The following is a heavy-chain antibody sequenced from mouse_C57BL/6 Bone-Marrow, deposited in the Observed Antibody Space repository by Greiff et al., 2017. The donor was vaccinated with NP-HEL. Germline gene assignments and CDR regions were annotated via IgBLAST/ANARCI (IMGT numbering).Heavy chain of an antibody. J-gene: IGHJ2*01. CDR2: FHPNSGST. D-gene: IGHD1-1*01. CDR1: GYTFTSYW. CDR3: AGDYNGC. Sequence: QVQLHQPGAELVKPGASVKLSCKASGYTFTSYWMHWVMQRPGHGREWIGMFHPNSGSTNYNGKFKSKDTLTVDKSSSTAFMQLSSLTSEDSAVYYCAGDYNGCRGQGTTLTVSS. V-gene: IGHV1-64*01.